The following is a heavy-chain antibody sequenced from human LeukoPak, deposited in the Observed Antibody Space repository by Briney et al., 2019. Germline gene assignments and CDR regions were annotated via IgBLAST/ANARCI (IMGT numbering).Heavy chain of an antibody. D-gene: IGHD5-18*01. Sequence: PGGSLRHSSAGPGFTPSISAMNWVRQAPGKGLEWVSYISSSVSTIYYTDSVKGRFTLSRDNAKNSLYLQMNSLRAETTAFYYSARDLSLGDTAMNDVDYWGQGTLVSV. J-gene: IGHJ4*02. V-gene: IGHV3-48*03. CDR1: GFTPSISA. CDR3: ARDLSLGDTAMNDVDY. CDR2: ISSSVSTI.